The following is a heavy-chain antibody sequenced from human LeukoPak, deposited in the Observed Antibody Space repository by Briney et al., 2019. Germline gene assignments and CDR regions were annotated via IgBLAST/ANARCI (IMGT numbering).Heavy chain of an antibody. D-gene: IGHD5-24*01. CDR1: GFTFSSYW. CDR3: VRTIGVATNS. Sequence: GGSLRLSCAASGFTFSSYWMSWVRQAPGKGLEWVANTKQDGSEKYYVDSVKGRFTISRDNAKNTLYLQMNSLRAEDTAVYYCVRTIGVATNSWGQGTLVTVSS. V-gene: IGHV3-7*03. J-gene: IGHJ5*02. CDR2: TKQDGSEK.